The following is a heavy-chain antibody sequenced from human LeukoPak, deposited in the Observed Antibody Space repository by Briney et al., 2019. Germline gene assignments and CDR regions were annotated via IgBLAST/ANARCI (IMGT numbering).Heavy chain of an antibody. CDR2: IYPGDSDT. CDR1: GYKFTNNW. CDR3: ARQTRDGSGSRGYSFDF. V-gene: IGHV5-51*01. Sequence: GESLKISCKGSGYKFTNNWIGWVRQMPGKGLEWMGIIYPGDSDTRYSPSFEGQVTISADKSISTAYLQWSSLKASDTAMYYCARQTRDGSGSRGYSFDFWGLGTLVTVSS. D-gene: IGHD3-10*01. J-gene: IGHJ4*02.